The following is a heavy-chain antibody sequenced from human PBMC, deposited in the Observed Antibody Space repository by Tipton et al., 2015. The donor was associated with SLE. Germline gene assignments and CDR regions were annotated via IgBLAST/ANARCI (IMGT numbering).Heavy chain of an antibody. J-gene: IGHJ4*02. CDR2: VSSGGST. V-gene: IGHV4-34*01. CDR1: GGSFSEHH. Sequence: TLSLTCAVYGGSFSEHHWSWIRQPPGKGLEWIGSVSSGGSTYYNPSLKSRVTISIDRSKNQFSLKLSSVTAADTAVYYCARDSGYSSGLDYWGQGTLVTVSS. D-gene: IGHD5-18*01. CDR3: ARDSGYSSGLDY.